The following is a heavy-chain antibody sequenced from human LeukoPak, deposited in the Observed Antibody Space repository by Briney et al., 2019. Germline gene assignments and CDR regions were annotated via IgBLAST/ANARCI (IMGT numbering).Heavy chain of an antibody. Sequence: SETLSLTCAVYGGSFSGYYWSWIRQPPGKGLEWIGEINHSGSTNYNPSLKSRVTISVDKSKNQFSLKLSSVTAADTAVYYCARVPSGSYFSLDYWGQGTLVTVSS. V-gene: IGHV4-34*01. CDR2: INHSGST. CDR3: ARVPSGSYFSLDY. CDR1: GGSFSGYY. D-gene: IGHD1-26*01. J-gene: IGHJ4*02.